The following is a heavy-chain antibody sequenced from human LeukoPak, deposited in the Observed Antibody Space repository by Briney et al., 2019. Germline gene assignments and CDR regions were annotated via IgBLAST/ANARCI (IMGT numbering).Heavy chain of an antibody. J-gene: IGHJ4*02. D-gene: IGHD3-10*01. CDR3: ARDYYGSGSSDY. Sequence: GRSLRLSCAASGFTFSSYAMHWVRQAPGKGLEWVAVISYDGSNKYYADSVKGRFTISRDNSKNTLYLQMNSLRAEDMAVYYCARDYYGSGSSDYWGQGTLVTVSS. CDR2: ISYDGSNK. V-gene: IGHV3-30*04. CDR1: GFTFSSYA.